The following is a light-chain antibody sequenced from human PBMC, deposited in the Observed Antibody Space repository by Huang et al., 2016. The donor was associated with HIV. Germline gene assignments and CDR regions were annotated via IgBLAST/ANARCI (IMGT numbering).Light chain of an antibody. Sequence: EKVVTLSPPTLSVSPGASTTLPCSPSQTDSRNFAWYQQKPGQAPRLRIYGASTRATGIPARCSGSGSGTEFTLTISSLQSEDFAVYYCQQYNNWPWTFGQGTKVEIK. V-gene: IGKV3-15*01. CDR3: QQYNNWPWT. J-gene: IGKJ1*01. CDR1: QTDSRN. CDR2: GAS.